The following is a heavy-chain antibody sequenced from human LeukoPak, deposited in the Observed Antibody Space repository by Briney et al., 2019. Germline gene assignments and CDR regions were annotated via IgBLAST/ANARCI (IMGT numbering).Heavy chain of an antibody. J-gene: IGHJ3*02. Sequence: PSQTLSLTCTVSGGSFSSGGYYWSCIRQHPGKGLEWIGYIYNSGSTYYNPSIKSRVTISVDTSKNQFSLKLSSVTAADTAVYYCAREQNYYDSSGYRNAFDIWGQGTMVTVSS. V-gene: IGHV4-31*03. CDR2: IYNSGST. CDR1: GGSFSSGGYY. D-gene: IGHD3-22*01. CDR3: AREQNYYDSSGYRNAFDI.